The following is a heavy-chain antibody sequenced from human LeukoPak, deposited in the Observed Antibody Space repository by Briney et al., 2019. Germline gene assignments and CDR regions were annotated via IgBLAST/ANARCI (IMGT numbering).Heavy chain of an antibody. Sequence: PGGSLRLSCAASGFTFSDYYMSWIRQAPGKGLEWVSYISSSGSTIYYADSVKGRFTISRDNAKSSLYLQMNSLRAEDTAVYYCARWKPAANWFDPWGQGTLVTVSS. D-gene: IGHD2-2*01. CDR1: GFTFSDYY. CDR3: ARWKPAANWFDP. J-gene: IGHJ5*02. V-gene: IGHV3-11*01. CDR2: ISSSGSTI.